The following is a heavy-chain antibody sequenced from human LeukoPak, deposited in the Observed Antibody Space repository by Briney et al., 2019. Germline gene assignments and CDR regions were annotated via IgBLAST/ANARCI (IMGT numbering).Heavy chain of an antibody. D-gene: IGHD3-10*01. CDR1: GGSFSGYY. CDR2: INHSGST. J-gene: IGHJ6*02. CDR3: ARDNSLYYGPTQVGHGYYYYGMDV. V-gene: IGHV4-34*01. Sequence: SETLSLTCAVYGGSFSGYYWSWIRQPPGKGLEWIGEINHSGSTNYNPSLKSRVTVSVGTSKNQFSLKLSSVTAADTAVYYCARDNSLYYGPTQVGHGYYYYGMDVWGQGTTVTVSS.